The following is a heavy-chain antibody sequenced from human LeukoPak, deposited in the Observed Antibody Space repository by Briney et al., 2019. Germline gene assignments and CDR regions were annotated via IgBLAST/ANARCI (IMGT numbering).Heavy chain of an antibody. CDR1: GFTFSSYG. V-gene: IGHV3-30*18. J-gene: IGHJ5*02. CDR2: ISYDGSNK. Sequence: GGSLRLSCAASGFTFSSYGMHWVRQAPGKGLEWVAVISYDGSNKYYADSVKGRFTISRDISKNTLYLQMNSLRAEDTAVYYCAKHVIAVAGNNWFDPWGQGTLVTVSS. D-gene: IGHD6-19*01. CDR3: AKHVIAVAGNNWFDP.